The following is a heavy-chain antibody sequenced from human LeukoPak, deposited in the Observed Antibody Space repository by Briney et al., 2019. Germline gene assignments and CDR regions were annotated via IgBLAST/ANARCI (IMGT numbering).Heavy chain of an antibody. V-gene: IGHV3-33*08. CDR2: IWYDGSNK. Sequence: PGGSLRLSCAASGFTFSSYGMHWVRQAPGKGLEWVAVIWYDGSNKYYADSVKGRFTISRDNSKNTLYLQMNSLRAEDTAVYYCARGRYSSSWVPSWFDPWGQGTLVTVSS. D-gene: IGHD6-13*01. CDR1: GFTFSSYG. CDR3: ARGRYSSSWVPSWFDP. J-gene: IGHJ5*02.